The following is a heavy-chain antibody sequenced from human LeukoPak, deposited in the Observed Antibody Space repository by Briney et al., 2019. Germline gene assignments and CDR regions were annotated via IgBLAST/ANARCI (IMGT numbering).Heavy chain of an antibody. CDR1: GGSISSYY. CDR3: ARHSGSVAGFDY. Sequence: SETLSLTCTVSGGSISSYYWSWIRQPPGKGLEWIGYMYYSGITNYNPSLKSRVTISVDTSKNQFSLQLTSVTAADTAVYYCARHSGSVAGFDYWGQETLVTVSS. CDR2: MYYSGIT. D-gene: IGHD3-10*01. V-gene: IGHV4-59*08. J-gene: IGHJ4*02.